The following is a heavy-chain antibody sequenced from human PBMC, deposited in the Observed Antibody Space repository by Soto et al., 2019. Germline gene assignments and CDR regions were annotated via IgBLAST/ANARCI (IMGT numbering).Heavy chain of an antibody. CDR1: EYSFPIYW. CDR3: ALYKSGSGNSNFDF. CDR2: IDPSDSFA. J-gene: IGHJ4*02. D-gene: IGHD3-10*01. Sequence: PGESLKISCQAFEYSFPIYWISWVRQKPGGGLEWMGRIDPSDSFATYSPSFQGHVTISADKSTRTVYLEWRSLQASETATYYCALYKSGSGNSNFDFCGQVSPVTVSS. V-gene: IGHV5-10-1*01.